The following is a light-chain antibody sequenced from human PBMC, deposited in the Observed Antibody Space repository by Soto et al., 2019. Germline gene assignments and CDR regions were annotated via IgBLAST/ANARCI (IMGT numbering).Light chain of an antibody. J-gene: IGLJ3*02. CDR3: SSYTSSSPWV. CDR2: DVS. Sequence: SALTRPASVSGSPGQSITISCTGTSSDVGGYNYVSWYQQHPGKAPKLMIYDVSNRPSGVSNRFSGSKSGNTASLTISGLQAEDEADYYCSSYTSSSPWVFGGGTKLTVL. V-gene: IGLV2-14*01. CDR1: SSDVGGYNY.